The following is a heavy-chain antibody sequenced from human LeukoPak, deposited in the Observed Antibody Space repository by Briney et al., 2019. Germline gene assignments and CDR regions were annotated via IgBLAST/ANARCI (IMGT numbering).Heavy chain of an antibody. D-gene: IGHD3-16*01. CDR2: IYTSGST. Sequence: SETLSLTCTVSGGSINNYYWTWIRQPAGKGLEWIGRIYTSGSTNYNPSLKSRVTMSVDTSKSQFSLKLSSVTAADTAVYYCARGGYGYYYMDVWGKGTTVTVSS. J-gene: IGHJ6*03. V-gene: IGHV4-4*07. CDR3: ARGGYGYYYMDV. CDR1: GGSINNYY.